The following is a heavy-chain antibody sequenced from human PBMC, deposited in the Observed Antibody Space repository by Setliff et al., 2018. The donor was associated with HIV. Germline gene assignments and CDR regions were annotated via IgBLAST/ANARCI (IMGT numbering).Heavy chain of an antibody. CDR3: ARVLDYYDSSPYYFDY. Sequence: PSETLSLTCTVSGGSISSYYWSWIRQPPGKGLEWIGYIYYSGSANYTPSLKSRVTISLDTSKSQFSLKLSSVTAADTAMYYCARVLDYYDSSPYYFDYWGQGTLVTVSS. CDR1: GGSISSYY. J-gene: IGHJ4*02. V-gene: IGHV4-59*01. CDR2: IYYSGSA. D-gene: IGHD3-22*01.